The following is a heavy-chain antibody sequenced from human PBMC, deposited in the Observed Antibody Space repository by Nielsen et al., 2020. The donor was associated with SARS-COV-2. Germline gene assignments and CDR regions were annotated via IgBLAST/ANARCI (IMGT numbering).Heavy chain of an antibody. J-gene: IGHJ5*02. CDR3: ARGKVDYDILTGYWGGIADWFDP. Sequence: GGSLRLSCAASGFTFSSYWMSWVRQAPGKGLEWVANIKQDGSEKYYVDSVKGRFTISRDNAKNSLYLQMNSLRAEDTAVYYCARGKVDYDILTGYWGGIADWFDPWGQGTLVTVSS. CDR1: GFTFSSYW. D-gene: IGHD3-9*01. CDR2: IKQDGSEK. V-gene: IGHV3-7*01.